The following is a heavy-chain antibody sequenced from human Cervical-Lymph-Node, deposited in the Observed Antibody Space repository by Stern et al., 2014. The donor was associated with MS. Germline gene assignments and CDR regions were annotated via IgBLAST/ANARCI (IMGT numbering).Heavy chain of an antibody. V-gene: IGHV1-3*01. Sequence: MQLVESGAEVKKPGASVKVSCKASGYTFTSNAIHWVRQAPGQRLEWMGEINAGNGYIRSSQNLQGRVTMTSDASASTAFMELNSLTSEDTAIYYCARDSASYYGWFDSWGQGTLVTVSS. CDR1: GYTFTSNA. J-gene: IGHJ5*01. CDR2: INAGNGYI. CDR3: ARDSASYYGWFDS. D-gene: IGHD1-26*01.